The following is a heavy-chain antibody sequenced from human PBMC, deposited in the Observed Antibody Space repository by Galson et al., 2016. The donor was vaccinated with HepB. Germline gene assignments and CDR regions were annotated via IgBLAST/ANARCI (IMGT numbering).Heavy chain of an antibody. D-gene: IGHD3-3*01. CDR1: GFTFSDYY. V-gene: IGHV3-11*01. J-gene: IGHJ4*02. CDR3: ARDNGDFWSGYTDGLFDY. Sequence: SLRLSCAASGFTFSDYYMSWIRQAPGKGLEWVSYISSSGSTIYYADSVKGRFTISRDNAKNSLYLQMNSLRAEDTAVYYCARDNGDFWSGYTDGLFDYWGQGTLVTVPS. CDR2: ISSSGSTI.